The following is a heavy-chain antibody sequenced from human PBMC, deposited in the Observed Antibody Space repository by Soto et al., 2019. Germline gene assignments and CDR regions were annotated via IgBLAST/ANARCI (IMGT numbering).Heavy chain of an antibody. V-gene: IGHV3-74*01. CDR1: GFTFNHHW. CDR2: ISTDGSDT. J-gene: IGHJ4*02. Sequence: EVQLLQSGGGLVQPGGSLRLSCAASGFTFNHHWMHWVRQAPGKGLVWVSRISTDGSDTSYAGSVKGRFTISRDNAKNTVYLQMSSLRAEDTAVYYCARDTSGLSYWGQGTLVTVSS. CDR3: ARDTSGLSY.